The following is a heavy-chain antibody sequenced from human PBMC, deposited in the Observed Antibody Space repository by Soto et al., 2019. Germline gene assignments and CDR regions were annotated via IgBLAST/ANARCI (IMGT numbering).Heavy chain of an antibody. Sequence: ASVKVSCKASGYTFTSYAMHWVRQAPGQRLEWMGWINAGNGNTKYSQKFQGRVTITRDTSASTAYMELSSLRSEDTAVYYCARGRGDYYGSGSYRFPFDYWGQGTLVTVSS. CDR2: INAGNGNT. J-gene: IGHJ4*02. CDR3: ARGRGDYYGSGSYRFPFDY. V-gene: IGHV1-3*01. D-gene: IGHD3-10*01. CDR1: GYTFTSYA.